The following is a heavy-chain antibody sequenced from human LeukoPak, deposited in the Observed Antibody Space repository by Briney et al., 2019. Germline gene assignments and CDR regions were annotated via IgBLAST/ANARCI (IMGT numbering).Heavy chain of an antibody. D-gene: IGHD3-9*01. J-gene: IGHJ3*02. CDR1: GGSISSYY. CDR3: ARGAELRYFDWFLAGPDAFDI. Sequence: SETLSLTCTVSGGSISSYYWSWIRQPPGKGLEWIGYIYYSGSTNYNPSLKSRVTISVDTSKNQFSLKLSSVTAADTAVYYCARGAELRYFDWFLAGPDAFDIWGQGTMVTVSS. V-gene: IGHV4-59*01. CDR2: IYYSGST.